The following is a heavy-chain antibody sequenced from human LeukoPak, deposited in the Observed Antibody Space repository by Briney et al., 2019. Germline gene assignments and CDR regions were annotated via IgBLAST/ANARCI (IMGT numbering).Heavy chain of an antibody. J-gene: IGHJ5*02. CDR2: ISAYNGDT. CDR3: ARDPSNTSGWKTWFDP. Sequence: ASVKVSCKGSGYTFNSHGISWVRQAPGQGLEWMGWISAYNGDTNYAQKFQGRVTLTTDRTTSTAYLELRNLRSDDTAVYYCARDPSNTSGWKTWFDPWGQGTLVTVSS. D-gene: IGHD6-19*01. CDR1: GYTFNSHG. V-gene: IGHV1-18*04.